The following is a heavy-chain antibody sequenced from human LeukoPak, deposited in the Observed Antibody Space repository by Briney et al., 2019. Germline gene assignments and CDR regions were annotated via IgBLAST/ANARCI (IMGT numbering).Heavy chain of an antibody. V-gene: IGHV3-64*01. CDR1: GFTFSNYA. CDR3: AKIPTMIVVVETDAFDI. Sequence: GGSLRLSCAASGFTFSNYAMHWVRQAPGKGLEYVSAISYNGGSTYYANSVKGRFTISRDNSKNTLYLQMNSLRAEDTAVYYCAKIPTMIVVVETDAFDIWGQGTMVTVSS. CDR2: ISYNGGST. D-gene: IGHD3-22*01. J-gene: IGHJ3*02.